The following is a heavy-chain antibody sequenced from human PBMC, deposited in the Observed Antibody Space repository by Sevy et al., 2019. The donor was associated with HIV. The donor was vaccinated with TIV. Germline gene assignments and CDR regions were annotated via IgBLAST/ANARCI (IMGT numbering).Heavy chain of an antibody. D-gene: IGHD2-15*01. Sequence: SETLSLTCTVSGGSISSSSYYWGWIRQPPGKGLEWIGSIYYSGSTYYNPSLKSRVTISVDTSKNQFSLKLGSVTAADTAVYYCARVSGFVTVVTYYYYYYMDVWGKGTTVTVSS. CDR2: IYYSGST. J-gene: IGHJ6*03. CDR3: ARVSGFVTVVTYYYYYYMDV. V-gene: IGHV4-39*01. CDR1: GGSISSSSYY.